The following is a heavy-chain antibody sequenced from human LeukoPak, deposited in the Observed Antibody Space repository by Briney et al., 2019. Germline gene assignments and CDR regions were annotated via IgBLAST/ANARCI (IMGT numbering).Heavy chain of an antibody. V-gene: IGHV1-69*05. Sequence: SVKVSCKASGGTFSSYAISWVRQAPGQGLEWMGGIIPIFGTANYAQKFQGRVTITTDESTSTAYMELSSLRSEDTAVYYCAREIRGPVDHQLPHWYWFDPWGQGTLVTVSS. J-gene: IGHJ5*02. CDR1: GGTFSSYA. CDR3: AREIRGPVDHQLPHWYWFDP. CDR2: IIPIFGTA. D-gene: IGHD2-2*01.